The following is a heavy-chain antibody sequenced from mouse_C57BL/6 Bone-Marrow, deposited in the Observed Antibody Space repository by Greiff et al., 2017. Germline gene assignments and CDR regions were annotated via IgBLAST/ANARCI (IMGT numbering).Heavy chain of an antibody. CDR2: IYPGDGDT. D-gene: IGHD1-1*02. CDR3: ARSAHYYTWFAC. Sequence: QVQLQQSGAELVKPGASVKISCKASGYAFSSYWMNWVKQRPGKGLEWIGQIYPGDGDTNYNGKFKGKATLTADKSSSTAYMQLSSLTSEDSAVYFCARSAHYYTWFACWGRGALVTDSA. V-gene: IGHV1-80*01. CDR1: GYAFSSYW. J-gene: IGHJ3*01.